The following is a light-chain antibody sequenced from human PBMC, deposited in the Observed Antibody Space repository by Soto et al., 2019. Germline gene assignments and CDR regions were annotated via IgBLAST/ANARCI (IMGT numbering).Light chain of an antibody. V-gene: IGLV2-14*01. CDR3: SSYTRSTTYV. CDR2: HVS. Sequence: QSVLTQPASVSGSPGQSITISCTGSSSDVGGYNYVSWYQQHPGKAPKLMIYHVSNRPSGISSRFSGSKSGNTASLTISGLQAEDEADYYCSSYTRSTTYVFGAGKRSPS. CDR1: SSDVGGYNY. J-gene: IGLJ1*01.